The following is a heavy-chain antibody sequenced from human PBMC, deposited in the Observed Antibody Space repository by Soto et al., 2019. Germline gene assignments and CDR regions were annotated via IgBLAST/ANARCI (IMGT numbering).Heavy chain of an antibody. D-gene: IGHD6-13*01. CDR2: TYYRSKWYN. V-gene: IGHV6-1*01. Sequence: SQTLSLTCAISGDSVSSNSAAWNWIRQSPSRGLEWLGRTYYRSKWYNDYAVSVKSRITINPDTSKNQFSLQLNSVTPEDTAVYYCAREKSSSWDYYYYGMDVWGQGTTVTVSS. CDR3: AREKSSSWDYYYYGMDV. J-gene: IGHJ6*02. CDR1: GDSVSSNSAA.